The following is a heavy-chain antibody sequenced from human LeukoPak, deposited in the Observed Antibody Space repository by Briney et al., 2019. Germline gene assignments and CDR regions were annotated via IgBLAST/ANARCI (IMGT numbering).Heavy chain of an antibody. D-gene: IGHD3-22*01. J-gene: IGHJ4*02. CDR2: IIPIFGIA. V-gene: IGHV1-69*04. CDR1: GGTFSSYA. CDR3: ARQDSSGYYYDY. Sequence: SVKVSCKASGGTFSSYAISWVRQATGQGLEWMGRIIPIFGIANYEQEFQGRVTITADKSTSTAYMGPSSLRSEDTAVYYCARQDSSGYYYDYWGQGTLVTVSS.